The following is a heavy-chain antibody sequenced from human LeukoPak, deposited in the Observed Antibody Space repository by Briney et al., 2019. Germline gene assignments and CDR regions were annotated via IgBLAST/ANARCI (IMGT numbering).Heavy chain of an antibody. Sequence: PGGSLRLSCTASGFTFSSYAMSWVRQAPGKGLEWVSAISGSGGSTYYADSGKGRFTISRDNSKNTLYLQMNSLRAEDTAVSYCAKAPLYSSGWYDYWGQGTLVTVSS. CDR1: GFTFSSYA. CDR3: AKAPLYSSGWYDY. J-gene: IGHJ4*02. CDR2: ISGSGGST. D-gene: IGHD6-19*01. V-gene: IGHV3-23*01.